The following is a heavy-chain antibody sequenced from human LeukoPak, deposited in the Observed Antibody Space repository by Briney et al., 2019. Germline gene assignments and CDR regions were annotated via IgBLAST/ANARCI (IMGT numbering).Heavy chain of an antibody. Sequence: ASVKVSCKASGYTFTSYGISWVRQAPGQGLEWMGWISAYNGNTNYAQKLQGRVTMTTDTSTSTAYMELRSLRSDDTAVYYCARDRTYYDHVWGSYRPFGFGYWGQGTLVTVSS. D-gene: IGHD3-16*02. V-gene: IGHV1-18*01. J-gene: IGHJ4*02. CDR1: GYTFTSYG. CDR3: ARDRTYYDHVWGSYRPFGFGY. CDR2: ISAYNGNT.